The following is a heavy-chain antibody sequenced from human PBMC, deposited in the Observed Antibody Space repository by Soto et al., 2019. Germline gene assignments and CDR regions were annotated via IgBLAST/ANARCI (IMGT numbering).Heavy chain of an antibody. Sequence: QVQLVESGGGVVQPGRSLRLSCAASGFSFSDYGIHWVRQAPGKGLEWVAVISHYETKKYFEDSVKGRFTISRDNSKNTVYLQLNSRRPEDTAVYYYSKAWDGGSNRYQLDKWGQGTLVIVSS. D-gene: IGHD1-26*01. J-gene: IGHJ4*02. CDR1: GFSFSDYG. CDR3: SKAWDGGSNRYQLDK. CDR2: ISHYETKK. V-gene: IGHV3-30*18.